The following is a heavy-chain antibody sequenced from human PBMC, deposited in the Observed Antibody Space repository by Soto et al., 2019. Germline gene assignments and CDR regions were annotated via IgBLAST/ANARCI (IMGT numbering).Heavy chain of an antibody. Sequence: GESLKISCKGSGYSFTSYWIGWVRQMPGKGLECMGIIYPGDSDTRYSPSFQGQVTISADKSISTAYLQWSSLKASDTAMYYCAGGGVRGVITRTRDYYGMAYWGQGSLVTVSS. CDR1: GYSFTSYW. D-gene: IGHD3-10*01. CDR3: AGGGVRGVITRTRDYYGMAY. J-gene: IGHJ4*02. CDR2: IYPGDSDT. V-gene: IGHV5-51*01.